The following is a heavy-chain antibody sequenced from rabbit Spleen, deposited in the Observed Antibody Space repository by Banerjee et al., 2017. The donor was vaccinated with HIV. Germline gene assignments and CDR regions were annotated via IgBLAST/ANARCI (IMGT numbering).Heavy chain of an antibody. CDR3: VRGYDDYGDCTRLDL. Sequence: EQLVESGGGLVTLGGSLKLSCKASGIDFSIYGISWVRQTPGKGLEWIAYIDPNYGTTDYATWVNGRFTISLDNAQNTVFLQMTSLTASDTATYFCVRGYDDYGDCTRLDLWGQGTLVTVS. D-gene: IGHD2-1*01. J-gene: IGHJ3*01. CDR2: IDPNYGTT. CDR1: GIDFSIYG. V-gene: IGHV1S47*01.